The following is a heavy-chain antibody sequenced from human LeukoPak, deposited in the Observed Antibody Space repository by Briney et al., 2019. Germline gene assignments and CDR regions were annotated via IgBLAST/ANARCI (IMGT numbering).Heavy chain of an antibody. D-gene: IGHD3-10*01. V-gene: IGHV1-24*01. CDR2: FDPEDGET. CDR1: GYTLTELS. J-gene: IGHJ4*02. CDR3: ATSHRGVRGVFSPHDY. Sequence: ASVKVSCKVSGYTLTELSMHWVRQAPGKGLEWMGGFDPEDGETIYAQKFQGRVTMTEDTSTDTAYMELSSLRSEDTAVYYCATSHRGVRGVFSPHDYWGQGTLVTVSS.